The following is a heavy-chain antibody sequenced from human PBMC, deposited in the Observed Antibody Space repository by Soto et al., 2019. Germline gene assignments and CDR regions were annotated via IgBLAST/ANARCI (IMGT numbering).Heavy chain of an antibody. D-gene: IGHD3-22*01. V-gene: IGHV3-7*03. CDR3: ARDLRNYYDSSGYYGY. CDR1: GFTFSSYW. J-gene: IGHJ4*02. Sequence: GGSLRLSCAASGFTFSSYWMSWVRQAPGKGLEWVANIKQDGSEKYYVDSVKGRFTISRDNAKNSLYLQMNSLRAEDTAVYYCARDLRNYYDSSGYYGYWGQGXLVTVSS. CDR2: IKQDGSEK.